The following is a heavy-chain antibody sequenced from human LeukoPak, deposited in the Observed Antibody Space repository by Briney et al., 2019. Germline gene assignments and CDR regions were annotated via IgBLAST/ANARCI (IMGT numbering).Heavy chain of an antibody. CDR3: AKDPNLWFGELFFDY. V-gene: IGHV3-23*01. Sequence: PGGSLRLSCAASGFTFSSYGMSWVRQAPGKGLEWVSAISGSGGSTYYADSVKGRFTISRDNSKNTLYLQMNSLRAEDTAVYYCAKDPNLWFGELFFDYWGQGTLVTVSS. J-gene: IGHJ4*02. D-gene: IGHD3-10*01. CDR1: GFTFSSYG. CDR2: ISGSGGST.